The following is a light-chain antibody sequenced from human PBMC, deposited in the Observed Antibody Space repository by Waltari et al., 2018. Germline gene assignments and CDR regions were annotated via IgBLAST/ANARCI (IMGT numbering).Light chain of an antibody. CDR3: SSFTPRTNVL. J-gene: IGLJ2*01. Sequence: QSALTPPPSASGSPGQSVTISCTGTSRDVGGSNYVSWYQQHPGKAPKLLIYDVTKRPSGVPDRFSASKSGDTASLTVPGLQAEDEADYYCSSFTPRTNVLFGGGTKLTVL. V-gene: IGLV2-8*01. CDR1: SRDVGGSNY. CDR2: DVT.